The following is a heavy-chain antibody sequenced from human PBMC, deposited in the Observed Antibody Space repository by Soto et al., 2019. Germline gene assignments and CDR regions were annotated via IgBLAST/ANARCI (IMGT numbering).Heavy chain of an antibody. V-gene: IGHV3-7*03. CDR3: ARESYYYGSGSYYAFDI. D-gene: IGHD3-10*01. Sequence: PGGSLRLSCAASGFTFSSYWMSWVRQAPGKGLEWVANIKQDGSEKYYVDSVKGRFTISRDNAKNSLYLQMNSLRAEDTAVYYCARESYYYGSGSYYAFDIWGQGTMVTVSS. CDR1: GFTFSSYW. CDR2: IKQDGSEK. J-gene: IGHJ3*02.